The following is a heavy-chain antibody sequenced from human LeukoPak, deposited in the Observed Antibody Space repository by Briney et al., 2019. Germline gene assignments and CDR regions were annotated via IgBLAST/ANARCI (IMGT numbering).Heavy chain of an antibody. D-gene: IGHD1-20*01. J-gene: IGHJ5*02. CDR2: INQAGSEK. CDR1: GLTFSSYW. Sequence: GGSLRLSCAGSGLTFSSYWMSWVRQAPGTGLEWVANINQAGSEKYYVDSVEGRFTISRDNAKNSLYLQMNSLRAEDTAVYYCARSITGKTNWFDPWGQGTLVTVSS. CDR3: ARSITGKTNWFDP. V-gene: IGHV3-7*05.